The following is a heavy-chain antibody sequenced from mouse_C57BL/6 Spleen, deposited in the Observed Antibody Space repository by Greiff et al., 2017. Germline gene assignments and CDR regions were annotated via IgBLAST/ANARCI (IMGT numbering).Heavy chain of an antibody. CDR1: GYTFTSYW. J-gene: IGHJ3*01. V-gene: IGHV1-61*01. D-gene: IGHD1-1*01. Sequence: QVQLQQPGAELVRPGSSVKLSCKASGYTFTSYWMDWVKQRPGQGLEWIGNIYPSDSETHYNQKFKDKATLTGDKSSSTAYMQLSSLTSEDSAVYYCARGICDYGSSFAWFAYWGQGTLVTVSA. CDR3: ARGICDYGSSFAWFAY. CDR2: IYPSDSET.